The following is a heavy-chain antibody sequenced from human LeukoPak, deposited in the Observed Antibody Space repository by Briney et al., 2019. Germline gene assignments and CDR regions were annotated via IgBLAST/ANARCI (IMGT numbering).Heavy chain of an antibody. CDR2: LHYNEST. CDR1: GGSISSYY. J-gene: IGHJ3*02. V-gene: IGHV4-39*01. Sequence: SETLSLTCTVSGGSISSYYWAWIRQPPGKGLQWIGSLHYNESTYYNPSLNSRVTISVDPSKNQFSLRLSSVTAADTAVYYCARPTIGDAFDIWGPGTVVTVSS. CDR3: ARPTIGDAFDI. D-gene: IGHD3-16*01.